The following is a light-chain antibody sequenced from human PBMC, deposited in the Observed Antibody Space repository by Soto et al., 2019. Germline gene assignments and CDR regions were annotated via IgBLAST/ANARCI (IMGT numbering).Light chain of an antibody. J-gene: IGKJ4*01. CDR3: QQYDDWPLT. Sequence: EIVMTQSPVALSVSPGERATLSCRASQGIRSYLAWYQQKPGQTPRLLIYDASTRATGIPDRFSGSGSGTEFTLTISSLQSEDFAVYYCQQYDDWPLTFGGGTKVEIK. V-gene: IGKV3-15*01. CDR2: DAS. CDR1: QGIRSY.